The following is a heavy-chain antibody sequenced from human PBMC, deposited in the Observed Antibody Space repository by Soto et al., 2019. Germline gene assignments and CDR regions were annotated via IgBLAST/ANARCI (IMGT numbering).Heavy chain of an antibody. D-gene: IGHD6-19*01. V-gene: IGHV3-7*03. J-gene: IGHJ6*02. CDR3: ARAAQWLGGNYYYYYYGMDV. Sequence: GGSLRLSCAASGFTFSSYWMSWVRQAPGKGLEWVANIKQDGSEKYYVDSVKGRFTISRDNAKNSLYLQMNSLRAEDTALYYCARAAQWLGGNYYYYYYGMDVWGQGTTVTVSS. CDR2: IKQDGSEK. CDR1: GFTFSSYW.